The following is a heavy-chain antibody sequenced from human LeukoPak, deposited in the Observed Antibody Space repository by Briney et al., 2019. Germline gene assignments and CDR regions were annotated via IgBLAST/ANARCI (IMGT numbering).Heavy chain of an antibody. V-gene: IGHV3-30-3*01. CDR2: ISYDGSNK. CDR1: GFTFSSYA. Sequence: PGRSLRLSCAASGFTFSSYAMHWVRQAPGKGLEWVAVISYDGSNKYYADSVKGRFTISRDNSKNTLYLQMNSLRAEDTAVYYCARSSWGGYYPLFDYWGQGTLVTVSS. J-gene: IGHJ4*02. CDR3: ARSSWGGYYPLFDY. D-gene: IGHD3-3*01.